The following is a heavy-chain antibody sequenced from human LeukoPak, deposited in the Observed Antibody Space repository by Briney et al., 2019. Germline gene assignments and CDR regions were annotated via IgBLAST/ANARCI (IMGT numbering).Heavy chain of an antibody. V-gene: IGHV4-59*01. D-gene: IGHD3-22*01. CDR3: ARGGSWSYYYDSSGWYFDY. CDR2: IYYSGST. J-gene: IGHJ4*02. Sequence: SETLSLTCTGSGGSISSYYWSWIRQPPGKGLEWIGYIYYSGSTNYNPSLKSRVTISVDTSKNQFSLKLSSVTAADTAVYYCARGGSWSYYYDSSGWYFDYWGQGTLVTVSS. CDR1: GGSISSYY.